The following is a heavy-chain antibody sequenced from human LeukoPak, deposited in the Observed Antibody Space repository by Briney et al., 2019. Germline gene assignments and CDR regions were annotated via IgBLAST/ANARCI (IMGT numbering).Heavy chain of an antibody. CDR2: INPNSGGT. CDR3: ARARAIAVAGHPPSWFDP. Sequence: ASVKVSCKASGYTFTGYYMHWVRQAPGQGLEWMGWINPNSGGTNYAQKFQGRVTMTRDTSISTAYMELSRLRSDDTAVYYCARARAIAVAGHPPSWFDPWGQGTLVTVSS. CDR1: GYTFTGYY. V-gene: IGHV1-2*02. D-gene: IGHD6-19*01. J-gene: IGHJ5*02.